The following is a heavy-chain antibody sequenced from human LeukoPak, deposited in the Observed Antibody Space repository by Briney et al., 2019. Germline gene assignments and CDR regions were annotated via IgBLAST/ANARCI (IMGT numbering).Heavy chain of an antibody. V-gene: IGHV3-21*06. J-gene: IGHJ4*02. D-gene: IGHD2-15*01. CDR3: ARDREVYCSGGSCQNFDY. Sequence: GGSLRLSCAASGFSFSSYSMNWVRQAPGKGLEWVSSISSSSSYIYYADSVKGRFTISRDNAKNSLYLQMNSLRAEDTAVYYCARDREVYCSGGSCQNFDYWGQGTLVTVSS. CDR1: GFSFSSYS. CDR2: ISSSSSYI.